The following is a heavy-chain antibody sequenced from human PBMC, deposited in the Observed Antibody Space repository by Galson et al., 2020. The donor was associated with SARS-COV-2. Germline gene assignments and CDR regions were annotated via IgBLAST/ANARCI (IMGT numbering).Heavy chain of an antibody. V-gene: IGHV4-59*08. CDR2: FYNTVTN. D-gene: IGHD2-15*01. Sequence: ASETLSLTCSISGVSVSRYHWSWIRQSPGKGLEWVAYFYNTVTNNYNPSLMGPVTLSIDTSQNQLSLKLTSVTAADTAVYYCARLCVGAPQCRRWWEQADDQYGGLDVWGQGTTVTVSS. CDR3: ARLCVGAPQCRRWWEQADDQYGGLDV. J-gene: IGHJ6*02. CDR1: GVSVSRYH.